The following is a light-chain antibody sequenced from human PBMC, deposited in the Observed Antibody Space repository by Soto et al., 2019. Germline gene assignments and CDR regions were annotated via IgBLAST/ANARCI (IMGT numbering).Light chain of an antibody. CDR2: GTS. Sequence: ENVLYKSAGTVSLSPGERATLSCRASQSVSSKYLAWYQQKPGQAPRVLIYGTSIRASGVPERFSGGGSGTDFTLTITRLEPEDFVVYCCQQYGSSLFSFGPGTKVAI. CDR1: QSVSSKY. CDR3: QQYGSSLFS. J-gene: IGKJ3*01. V-gene: IGKV3-20*01.